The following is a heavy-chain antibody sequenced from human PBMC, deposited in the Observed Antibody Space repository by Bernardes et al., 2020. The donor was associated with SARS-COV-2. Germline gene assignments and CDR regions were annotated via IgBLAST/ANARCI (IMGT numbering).Heavy chain of an antibody. CDR3: AKDLSWWQLDY. D-gene: IGHD2-8*02. CDR2: IGGDGNT. Sequence: GGSLRLSCAASGFTFSSNAMTWVRQAPGKGLEWVSGIGGDGNTHYADSVRGRFNVSRDNSKNILYLQMDSLIAEDTAVYYCAKDLSWWQLDYWGQGGLVTVSS. J-gene: IGHJ4*02. CDR1: GFTFSSNA. V-gene: IGHV3-23*01.